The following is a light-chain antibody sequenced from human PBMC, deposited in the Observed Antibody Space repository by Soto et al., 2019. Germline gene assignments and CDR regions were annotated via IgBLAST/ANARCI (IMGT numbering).Light chain of an antibody. J-gene: IGKJ1*01. V-gene: IGKV3-20*01. Sequence: EIVLTQSPATLSLSPGERATLSCRASQSISSSSLAWYQQKFGQAPRLLMYGTSSRATGIPDRFSGSGSGTDFTLTISRLEPEDFAVYYCQQYDSSPRTFGQGTKVEIK. CDR2: GTS. CDR1: QSISSSS. CDR3: QQYDSSPRT.